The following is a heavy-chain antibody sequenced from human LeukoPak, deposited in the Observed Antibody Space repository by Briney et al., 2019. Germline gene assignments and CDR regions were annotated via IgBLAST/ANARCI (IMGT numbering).Heavy chain of an antibody. CDR2: ISDGGSNQ. D-gene: IGHD3-16*02. CDR3: VRDKYRFDY. CDR1: GFTLSTYG. V-gene: IGHV3-30*03. J-gene: IGHJ4*02. Sequence: PGRSLRLSCAASGFTLSTYGMHWVRLAPGKGLEWVAVISDGGSNQYYADSVKGRFTISRDNSKNTLYLQMNSLRPEDTAVYYCVRDKYRFDYWGQGTLVTVSS.